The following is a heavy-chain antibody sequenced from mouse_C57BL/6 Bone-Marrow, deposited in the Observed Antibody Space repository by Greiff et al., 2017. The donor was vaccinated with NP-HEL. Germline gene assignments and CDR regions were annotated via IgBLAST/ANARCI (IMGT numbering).Heavy chain of an antibody. J-gene: IGHJ4*01. CDR3: ARGSSYAMDY. Sequence: VQLQQSGAELARPGASVKLSCKASGYTYTSYGISWVKQRTGQGLEWIGEIYPRSGNTYYNEKFKGKATLTADKSSSTAYMELRSLTSEDSAVYFCARGSSYAMDYWGQGTSVTVSS. D-gene: IGHD1-1*01. CDR2: IYPRSGNT. CDR1: GYTYTSYG. V-gene: IGHV1-81*01.